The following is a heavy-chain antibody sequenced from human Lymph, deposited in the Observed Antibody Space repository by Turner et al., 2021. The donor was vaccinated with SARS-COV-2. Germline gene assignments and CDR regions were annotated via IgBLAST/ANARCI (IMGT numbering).Heavy chain of an antibody. Sequence: EVQLLESGGGLVQPGGSLRLSCAASGFTFSRYAMSWVRQAPGRGLEWVSAISGSGGSTYYGDSVKGRFTISRDNSKNTLYLQMNSLRAEDTAVYYCANLYSSSAAGDPWGQGTLVTVSS. J-gene: IGHJ5*02. CDR1: GFTFSRYA. CDR3: ANLYSSSAAGDP. D-gene: IGHD6-6*01. V-gene: IGHV3-23*01. CDR2: ISGSGGST.